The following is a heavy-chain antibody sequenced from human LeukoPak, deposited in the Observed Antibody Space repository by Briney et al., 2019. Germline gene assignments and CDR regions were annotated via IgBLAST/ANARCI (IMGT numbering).Heavy chain of an antibody. J-gene: IGHJ4*02. D-gene: IGHD3-9*01. V-gene: IGHV3-30*18. CDR1: GFTFSSYA. CDR2: ISYDVSNK. CDR3: AKASLRYFDWFSDY. Sequence: GRSLRPSCAASGFTFSSYAMHWVRQAPGKGLEWVAVISYDVSNKYYADSVKGRFTISRDNSRNTLHLQMNSLRAEDTAVYSCAKASLRYFDWFSDYWGQGTLVTVSS.